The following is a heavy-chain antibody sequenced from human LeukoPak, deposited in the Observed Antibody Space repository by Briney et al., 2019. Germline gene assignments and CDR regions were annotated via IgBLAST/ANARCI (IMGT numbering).Heavy chain of an antibody. V-gene: IGHV5-51*01. Sequence: GESLKISCKGSGYSFTNFWIGWVRQMPGKGLEWMGIIYPGDSDTRDSPSFQGQITISADKSISTAYLQWSSLKASDTAMYYCARLNYGYSYDIDYWGQGTLVTVSS. J-gene: IGHJ4*02. CDR1: GYSFTNFW. CDR2: IYPGDSDT. D-gene: IGHD5-18*01. CDR3: ARLNYGYSYDIDY.